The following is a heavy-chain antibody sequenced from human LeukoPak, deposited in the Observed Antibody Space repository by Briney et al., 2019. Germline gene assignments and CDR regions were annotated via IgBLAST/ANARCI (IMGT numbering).Heavy chain of an antibody. CDR2: LYTRGST. CDR3: ARDNFGGDCFHDY. D-gene: IGHD2-21*02. CDR1: GASISDYY. V-gene: IGHV4-4*07. J-gene: IGHJ4*02. Sequence: PSETLSLTCTVSGASISDYYWSWIRQSAGKGLEWIGHLYTRGSTNYNPSLKSRVTMSVDTSKNQFSLRLNSLTAADTAIYYCARDNFGGDCFHDYWGQGTLVTVSS.